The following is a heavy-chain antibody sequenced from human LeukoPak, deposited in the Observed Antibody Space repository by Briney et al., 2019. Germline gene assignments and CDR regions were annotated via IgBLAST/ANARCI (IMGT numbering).Heavy chain of an antibody. CDR1: GYSFTSYW. D-gene: IGHD6-19*01. V-gene: IGHV5-51*01. CDR3: ARPRLNGWYYFDY. CDR2: IYPGDSDT. Sequence: GESLKISCKGSGYSFTSYWIGWVRQMPGKGLEWMGIIYPGDSDTRCSPSFHGQVTISADKPISTAYLQWSSLKASDTAMYYCARPRLNGWYYFDYWGQGTLVTVSS. J-gene: IGHJ4*02.